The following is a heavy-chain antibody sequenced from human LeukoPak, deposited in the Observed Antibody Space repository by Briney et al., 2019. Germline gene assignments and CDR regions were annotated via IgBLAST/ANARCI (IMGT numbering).Heavy chain of an antibody. CDR1: GFTLSSNT. CDR2: ISSSSSYI. V-gene: IGHV3-21*01. J-gene: IGHJ4*02. Sequence: PGGSLRLSCAASGFTLSSNTMNWVRQAPGKGLEWVSSISSSSSYIYYADSMKGRFTISRDNAKNSLYLQMNSLRAEDTAVYYCAGGVDFDYWGQGTLVTVSS. CDR3: AGGVDFDY.